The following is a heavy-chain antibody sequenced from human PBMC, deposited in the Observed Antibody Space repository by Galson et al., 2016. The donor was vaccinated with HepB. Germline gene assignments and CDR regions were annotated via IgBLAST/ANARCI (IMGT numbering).Heavy chain of an antibody. Sequence: ETLSLTCTVSGGSISSYYWSWIRQPPGKGLEWIAYIYYSGTTNYTPSLKSRVTISVDTFKNQFSLKMNSVTAADTAVYYCARGRGGSGSPFEHWGQGTLVPVSS. V-gene: IGHV4-59*01. CDR3: ARGRGGSGSPFEH. J-gene: IGHJ4*02. D-gene: IGHD6-19*01. CDR2: IYYSGTT. CDR1: GGSISSYY.